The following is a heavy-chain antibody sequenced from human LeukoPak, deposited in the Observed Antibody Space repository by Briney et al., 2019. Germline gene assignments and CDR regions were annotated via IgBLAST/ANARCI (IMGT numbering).Heavy chain of an antibody. Sequence: GGSLRLSCAASGFTFSRYWMHWVRQAPGKGLEWVSAISGSGGSTYYADSVKGRFTISRDNSKNTLYLQMNSLRAEDTAVYYCAKGLKLLWFGELLGRGQGTLVTVSS. J-gene: IGHJ4*02. CDR1: GFTFSRYW. D-gene: IGHD3-10*01. V-gene: IGHV3-23*01. CDR3: AKGLKLLWFGELLG. CDR2: ISGSGGST.